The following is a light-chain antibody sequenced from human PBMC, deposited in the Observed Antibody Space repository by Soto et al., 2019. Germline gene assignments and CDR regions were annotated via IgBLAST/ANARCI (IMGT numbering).Light chain of an antibody. CDR3: QSYDSSLSWV. J-gene: IGLJ3*02. Sequence: QAVVTQPPSVSGAPGQRVTISCTGSSSNIGAGYDVHWYQQLPGTAPKLLIYGNSNRPSGVPVRFSGFKSGTSASLAITGLQAEDEADYYCQSYDSSLSWVFGGGTQLTVL. V-gene: IGLV1-40*01. CDR1: SSNIGAGYD. CDR2: GNS.